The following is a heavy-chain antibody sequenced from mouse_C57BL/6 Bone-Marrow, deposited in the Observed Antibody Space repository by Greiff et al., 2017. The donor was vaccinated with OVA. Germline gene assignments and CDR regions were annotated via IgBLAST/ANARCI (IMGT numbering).Heavy chain of an antibody. J-gene: IGHJ2*01. V-gene: IGHV1-63*01. CDR1: GYTFTNYW. CDR2: IYPGGGYT. CDR3: ARSDYYGSSYDFDY. D-gene: IGHD1-1*01. Sequence: QVQLKESGAELVRPGTSVKMSCKASGYTFTNYWIGWAKQRPGHGLEWIGDIYPGGGYTNYNEKFKGKATLTADKSSSTAYMQFSSLTSEDSAIYYCARSDYYGSSYDFDYWGQGTTLTVSS.